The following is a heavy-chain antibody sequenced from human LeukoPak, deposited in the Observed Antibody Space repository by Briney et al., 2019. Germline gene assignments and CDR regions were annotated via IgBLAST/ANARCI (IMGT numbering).Heavy chain of an antibody. V-gene: IGHV4-39*07. CDR1: GGSISSSSYY. CDR2: IYYSGST. D-gene: IGHD3-10*01. J-gene: IGHJ3*02. CDR3: ARGRQLLWFGSHAFDI. Sequence: SETLSLTCTVSGGSISSSSYYWGWIRQPPGKGLEWIGSIYYSGSTYYNPSLKSRVTISVDTSKNQFSLKLSSVTAADTAVYYCARGRQLLWFGSHAFDIWGQGTMVTVSS.